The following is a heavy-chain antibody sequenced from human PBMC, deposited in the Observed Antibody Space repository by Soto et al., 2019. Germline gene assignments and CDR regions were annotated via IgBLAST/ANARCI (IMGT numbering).Heavy chain of an antibody. CDR3: TTDEWE. Sequence: ELQLVESGGGLVQPGGSLRLSCAASGFSFSNGWMSWVRQAPGKGLEWVGRIKSKTDGETTDYAAPVKGRFTISREDSTNTLYLQMNSLKLEETAVYYCTTDEWEWGQGTLVTVSS. D-gene: IGHD1-26*01. J-gene: IGHJ4*02. V-gene: IGHV3-15*05. CDR2: IKSKTDGETT. CDR1: GFSFSNGW.